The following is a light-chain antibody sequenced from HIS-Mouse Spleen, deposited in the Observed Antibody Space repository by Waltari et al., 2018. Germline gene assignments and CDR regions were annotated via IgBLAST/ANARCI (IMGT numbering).Light chain of an antibody. CDR2: EDN. V-gene: IGLV6-57*02. CDR1: SGSIASNY. CDR3: QSYDSSNWV. Sequence: NFMLTQPHSLSESPGKTVTLSCTGSSGSIASNYVQLYQQRPGSAPTTVIYEDNQSPSGVPDRFSGSIDSSSNSASLTISGLKTEDEADYYCQSYDSSNWVFGGGTKLTVL. J-gene: IGLJ3*02.